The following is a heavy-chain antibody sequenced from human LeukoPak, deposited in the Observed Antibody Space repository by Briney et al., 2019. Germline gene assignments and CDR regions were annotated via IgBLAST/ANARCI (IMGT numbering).Heavy chain of an antibody. D-gene: IGHD1-1*01. J-gene: IGHJ4*02. Sequence: HGESLKISCKGSGYSFTSHWISWVRQMPGKGLEWMGRIDPSDSYTNYSPSFQGHVTISADKSISTAYLQWSSLKASDTAMYYCARYTTGDFDYWGQGTLVTVSS. V-gene: IGHV5-10-1*01. CDR3: ARYTTGDFDY. CDR1: GYSFTSHW. CDR2: IDPSDSYT.